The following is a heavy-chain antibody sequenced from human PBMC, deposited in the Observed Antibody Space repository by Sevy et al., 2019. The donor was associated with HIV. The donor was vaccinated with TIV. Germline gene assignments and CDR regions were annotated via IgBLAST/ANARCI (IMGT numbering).Heavy chain of an antibody. D-gene: IGHD6-13*01. Sequence: ASVKVSCKASGGTFSSYAISWVRQAPGQGLEWMGGIIPIFGTANYAQKFQGRVTITADKSTGTAYMELSSLRSEDTAGYYCARGKGSSWYWFDYWGQGTLVTVSS. CDR2: IIPIFGTA. CDR1: GGTFSSYA. J-gene: IGHJ4*02. V-gene: IGHV1-69*06. CDR3: ARGKGSSWYWFDY.